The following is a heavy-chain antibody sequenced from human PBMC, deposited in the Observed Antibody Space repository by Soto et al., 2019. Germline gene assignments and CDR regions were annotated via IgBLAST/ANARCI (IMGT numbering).Heavy chain of an antibody. D-gene: IGHD3-3*01. CDR2: INPKSGGT. J-gene: IGHJ6*02. Sequence: ASVKVSCKASGYSFTDYHIHWVRQAPGQGLEWLGRINPKSGGTSTAQKFQGWVTMTTDTSISTASMELTRLTSDDTAVYYCARDDFGVALFYYHGMDVWGQGTTVTVSS. CDR1: GYSFTDYH. CDR3: ARDDFGVALFYYHGMDV. V-gene: IGHV1-2*04.